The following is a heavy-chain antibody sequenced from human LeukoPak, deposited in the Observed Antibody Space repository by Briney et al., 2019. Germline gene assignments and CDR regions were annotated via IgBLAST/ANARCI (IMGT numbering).Heavy chain of an antibody. Sequence: GGSLRLSCAASGFTFSSYEMNWVRQAPGKGLEWVSYISSSGSTIYYADSVKGRFTISRDNAKNSLYLQMNSLRAEDTAVYYCARLGYSGYDYSQNWFDPWGQGTLVTVSS. D-gene: IGHD5-12*01. CDR1: GFTFSSYE. CDR3: ARLGYSGYDYSQNWFDP. V-gene: IGHV3-48*03. J-gene: IGHJ5*02. CDR2: ISSSGSTI.